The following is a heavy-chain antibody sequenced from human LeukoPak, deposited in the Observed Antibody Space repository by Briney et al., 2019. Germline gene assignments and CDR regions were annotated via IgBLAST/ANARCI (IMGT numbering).Heavy chain of an antibody. CDR1: GYTFTGYY. V-gene: IGHV1-2*02. J-gene: IGHJ5*02. Sequence: ASVKVSCKASGYTFTGYYMHWVRQAPGQGLELMGWINPNSGGTNYAQKFQGRVTMTRDTSISTAYMELSRLRSDDTAVYYCAREYCTNGVCYYNWFDPWGQGTLVTVSS. D-gene: IGHD2-8*01. CDR3: AREYCTNGVCYYNWFDP. CDR2: INPNSGGT.